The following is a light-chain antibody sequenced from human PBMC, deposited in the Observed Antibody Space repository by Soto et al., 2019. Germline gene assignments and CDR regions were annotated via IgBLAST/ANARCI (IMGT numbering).Light chain of an antibody. CDR3: QQYDSSPRT. CDR2: GTS. J-gene: IGKJ1*01. V-gene: IGKV3-20*01. Sequence: ETVLTQSPGTLSMSPGDRAHLSCRASQSVSSYSLAWYQQKPGQAPRLIMYGTSNRATGIPDRFSGSGSGTDFTLTLSRLEPEDFAVYYCQQYDSSPRTFGQGTKVEIK. CDR1: QSVSSYS.